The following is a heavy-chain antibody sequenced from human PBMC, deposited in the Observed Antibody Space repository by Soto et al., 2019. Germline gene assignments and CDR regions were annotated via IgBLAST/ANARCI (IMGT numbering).Heavy chain of an antibody. J-gene: IGHJ5*02. Sequence: QVQLVESGGGVVQPGRSLRLSCAASGFTFSSYGMHWVRQAPGKGLEWVAVISYDGSNKYYADSVKGRFTISRDNHKNALYLQMNSLRAEDTAVYYCAKAPGMVVADNWFDPWGQGTLVTVSS. CDR2: ISYDGSNK. D-gene: IGHD2-15*01. CDR1: GFTFSSYG. CDR3: AKAPGMVVADNWFDP. V-gene: IGHV3-30*18.